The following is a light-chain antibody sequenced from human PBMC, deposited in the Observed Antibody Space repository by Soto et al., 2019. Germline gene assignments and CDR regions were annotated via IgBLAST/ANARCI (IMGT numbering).Light chain of an antibody. CDR2: GAS. Sequence: ERVMTQSPATLSVSPGEGGTLSCSASQSVSTNLAWYQQKPGQAPRLLIHGASTRATGIPARFSGSGSGTEFTLTISSLQSEDFAVYYCQQYNSWPPWTFGQGTKVDIK. CDR3: QQYNSWPPWT. V-gene: IGKV3-15*01. CDR1: QSVSTN. J-gene: IGKJ1*01.